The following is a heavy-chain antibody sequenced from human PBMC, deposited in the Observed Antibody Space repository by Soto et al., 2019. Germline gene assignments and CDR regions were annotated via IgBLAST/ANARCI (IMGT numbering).Heavy chain of an antibody. CDR1: GFAFSIYG. J-gene: IGHJ4*02. CDR3: VRRNGLTVAGIRHFDY. D-gene: IGHD6-19*01. Sequence: GGSLRLSCAASGFAFSIYGMNWVRQAPGKGLEWVSYISSTTGSIRYADSVKGRCTISRDNAKNSLYLQMNSLRGEDTAVYFCVRRNGLTVAGIRHFDYWGPGT. V-gene: IGHV3-48*01. CDR2: ISSTTGSI.